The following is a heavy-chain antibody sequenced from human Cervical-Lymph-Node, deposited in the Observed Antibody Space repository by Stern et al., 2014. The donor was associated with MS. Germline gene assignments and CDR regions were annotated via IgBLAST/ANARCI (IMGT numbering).Heavy chain of an antibody. CDR3: ARDQRGITIFGVVTDYYYLGMDV. V-gene: IGHV1-2*02. J-gene: IGHJ6*02. CDR1: GYIFTGYY. CDR2: INPNTGGP. Sequence: VQLLQSGAEAKKPGASVKVSCKTSGYIFTGYYIHWVRQASGQGLEWMAWINPNTGGPKYAQKFQGRVTMSRDTSISTAYVELSSLTSDDTAVYYCARDQRGITIFGVVTDYYYLGMDVWGQGTTVTVSS. D-gene: IGHD3-3*01.